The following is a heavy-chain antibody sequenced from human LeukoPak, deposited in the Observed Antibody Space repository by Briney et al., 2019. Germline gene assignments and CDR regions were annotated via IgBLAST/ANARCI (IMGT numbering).Heavy chain of an antibody. J-gene: IGHJ4*02. CDR3: NVRWGPNSDY. CDR2: IDYSGGSA. CDR1: GFTLSSFE. D-gene: IGHD7-27*01. Sequence: GGSLRLSCTVSGFTLSSFEMTWIRQAPGKGLEWVSSIDYSGGSAYYADSVKGRFTISRDDAKNTLFLHMNSLRAEDTAVYYCNVRWGPNSDYWGQGTLVTASS. V-gene: IGHV3-23*01.